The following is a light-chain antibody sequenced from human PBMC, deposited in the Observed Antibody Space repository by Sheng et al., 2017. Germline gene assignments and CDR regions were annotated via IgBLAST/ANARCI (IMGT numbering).Light chain of an antibody. CDR2: STS. CDR3: VLFVNSAIWV. Sequence: QTVVTQEPSFSVSPGGTVTLTCALTSGSVSTSNYPSWYQQTPGQAPRTLIYSTSTRSSGVPDRFSGSILGNKATLSITGAQADDESDYYCVLFVNSAIWVFGGGTRLTVL. CDR1: SGSVSTSNY. J-gene: IGLJ3*02. V-gene: IGLV8-61*01.